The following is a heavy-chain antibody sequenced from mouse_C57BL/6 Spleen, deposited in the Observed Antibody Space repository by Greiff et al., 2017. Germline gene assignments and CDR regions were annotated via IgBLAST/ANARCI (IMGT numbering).Heavy chain of an antibody. V-gene: IGHV7-3*01. CDR1: GFTFTDYY. CDR3: ARYILRRRGAMDY. D-gene: IGHD2-12*01. Sequence: EVKLVESGGGLVQPGGSLSLFCAASGFTFTDYYMSWVRQPPGKALEWLGFIRNKANGYTTEYSASVKGRFTISRDNSQSILYLQMNALRAEDSATYYCARYILRRRGAMDYWGQGTSVTVSA. CDR2: IRNKANGYTT. J-gene: IGHJ4*01.